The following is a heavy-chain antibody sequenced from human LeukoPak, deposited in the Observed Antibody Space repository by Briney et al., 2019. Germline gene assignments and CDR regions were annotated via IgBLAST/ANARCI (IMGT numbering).Heavy chain of an antibody. CDR2: ISSSSSYI. Sequence: GGSLRLSCEASGFTFSSYSMNWVRQAPGKGLEWVSSISSSSSYIYYADSVKGRFTISRDNAKNSLYLQMNSLRAEDTAVYYCARDYDSSGYYIYWGQGTLVTVSS. CDR1: GFTFSSYS. J-gene: IGHJ4*02. V-gene: IGHV3-21*01. CDR3: ARDYDSSGYYIY. D-gene: IGHD3-22*01.